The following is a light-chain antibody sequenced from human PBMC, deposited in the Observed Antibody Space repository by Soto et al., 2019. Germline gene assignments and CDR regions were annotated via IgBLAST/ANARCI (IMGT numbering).Light chain of an antibody. CDR2: ATS. J-gene: IGKJ4*01. CDR1: QGIAPY. Sequence: DVQMTQSPSSLSAFVGDRVTITCRASQGIAPYLDWFQQKPGKVPKLLNYATSTLQSGVPSRFSGSGSGTDFTLTISSLQPEDVATYYRQKYNSAPLTFGGGTKVEIK. V-gene: IGKV1-27*01. CDR3: QKYNSAPLT.